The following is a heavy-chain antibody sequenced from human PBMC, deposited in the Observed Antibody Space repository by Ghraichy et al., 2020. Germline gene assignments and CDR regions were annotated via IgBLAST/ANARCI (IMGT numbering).Heavy chain of an antibody. Sequence: SETLSLTCAVYGGSFSGYYWSWIRQPPGKGLEWIGEINHSGSTNYNPSLKSRVTISVDTSKNQFSLKLSSVTAADTAVYYCARARGPRPPLLDYWGQGTLVTVSS. CDR2: INHSGST. CDR3: ARARGPRPPLLDY. J-gene: IGHJ4*02. CDR1: GGSFSGYY. V-gene: IGHV4-34*01. D-gene: IGHD1-1*01.